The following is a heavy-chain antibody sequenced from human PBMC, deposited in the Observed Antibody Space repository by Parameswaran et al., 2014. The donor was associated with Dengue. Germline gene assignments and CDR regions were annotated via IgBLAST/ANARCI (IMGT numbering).Heavy chain of an antibody. J-gene: IGHJ4*02. CDR3: ARDECGGSCYYFDY. Sequence: WVRQAPGQGLEWMGIVNPSGGSTSYAQKIQGRVTMTRDTSTSTVYMELSSLRSEDTAVYYCARDECGGSCYYFDYVGPGNPGHRLL. V-gene: IGHV1-46*01. D-gene: IGHD2-15*01. CDR2: VNPSGGST.